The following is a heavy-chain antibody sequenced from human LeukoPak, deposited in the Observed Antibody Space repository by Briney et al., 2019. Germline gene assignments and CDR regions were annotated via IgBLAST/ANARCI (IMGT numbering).Heavy chain of an antibody. V-gene: IGHV4-34*01. Sequence: SETLSLTCAVYGGSFSGYYWSWIRQPPGKGLEWIGEINHSGSTNYDPSLKSRVTISVDTSKNQFSLKLSSVTAADTAVYYCARYTLYGSGKNWFDPWGQGTLVTVSS. J-gene: IGHJ5*02. CDR2: INHSGST. CDR1: GGSFSGYY. CDR3: ARYTLYGSGKNWFDP. D-gene: IGHD3-10*01.